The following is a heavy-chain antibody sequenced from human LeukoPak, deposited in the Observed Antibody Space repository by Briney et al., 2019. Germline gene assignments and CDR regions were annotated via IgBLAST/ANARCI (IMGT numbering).Heavy chain of an antibody. V-gene: IGHV3-66*02. CDR2: IYSGGST. Sequence: PGGSLRLSCAASGFTVSSNYMSWVRKAPGKGLEWVSVIYSGGSTYYADSVKGRFTISRDNSKNTLCLQMNSLRAEDTAVYYCARDLNAVVAATGQYDAFDIWGRGTMVTVSS. J-gene: IGHJ3*02. D-gene: IGHD2-15*01. CDR3: ARDLNAVVAATGQYDAFDI. CDR1: GFTVSSNY.